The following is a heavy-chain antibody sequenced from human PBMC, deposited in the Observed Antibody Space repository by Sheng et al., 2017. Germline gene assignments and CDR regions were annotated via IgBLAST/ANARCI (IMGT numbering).Heavy chain of an antibody. CDR3: ARALTPTIVGVGAY. V-gene: IGHV3-74*01. Sequence: EVQLVESGGGLVQPGGSLRLSCAASGFTFSSNWMHWVRQVPGKGLMWVSRINSDGSTTTYADSVRGRFTISRDNAKNTLYLQMNSLRDEDTAVYYCARALTPTIVGVGAYWGQGTLVTVSS. CDR2: INSDGSTT. D-gene: IGHD3-10*02. CDR1: GFTFSSNW. J-gene: IGHJ4*02.